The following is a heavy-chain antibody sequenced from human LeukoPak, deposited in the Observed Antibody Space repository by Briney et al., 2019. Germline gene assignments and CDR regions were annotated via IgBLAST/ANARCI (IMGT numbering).Heavy chain of an antibody. V-gene: IGHV3-15*01. J-gene: IGHJ5*02. Sequence: GGSLRLSCAASGFTFTNAWMYWVRQAPGKGLEWVGRIKSKTDGGTSDYAAPVTGRFTISRDDSKSTLYLEMNSLKTEDTGVYYCSTLWYGAWGQGTLVTVSS. CDR2: IKSKTDGGTS. D-gene: IGHD3-10*01. CDR1: GFTFTNAW. CDR3: STLWYGA.